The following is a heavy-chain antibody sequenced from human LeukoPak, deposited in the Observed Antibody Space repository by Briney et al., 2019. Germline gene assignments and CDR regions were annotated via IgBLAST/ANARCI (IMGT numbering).Heavy chain of an antibody. CDR1: GGTFSSYA. D-gene: IGHD3-10*01. CDR3: ARVPGHYYGMDV. CDR2: IIPIFGTA. V-gene: IGHV1-69*13. J-gene: IGHJ6*02. Sequence: SVKVSCTASGGTFSSYAISWVRQAPGQGLEWMGGIIPIFGTANYAQKFQGRVTITADESTSTAYMELSSLRSEDTAVYYCARVPGHYYGMDVWDQGTTVTVSS.